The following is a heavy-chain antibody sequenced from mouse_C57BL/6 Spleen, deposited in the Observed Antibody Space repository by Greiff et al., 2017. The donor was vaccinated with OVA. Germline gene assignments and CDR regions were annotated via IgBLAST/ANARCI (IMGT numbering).Heavy chain of an antibody. J-gene: IGHJ3*01. CDR1: GYTFTSYW. V-gene: IGHV1-7*01. CDR3: ARFPTVTPFAY. CDR2: INPSSGYT. D-gene: IGHD1-1*01. Sequence: QVQLQQSGAELAKPGASVKLSCKASGYTFTSYWMHWVKQRPGQGLEWIGYINPSSGYTKYNQKFKDKATLTADESSSTAYMQLSSLTYEDSAVYYCARFPTVTPFAYWGQGTLVTVSA.